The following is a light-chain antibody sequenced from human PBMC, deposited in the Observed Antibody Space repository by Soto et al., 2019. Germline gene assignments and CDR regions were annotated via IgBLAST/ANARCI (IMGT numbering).Light chain of an antibody. CDR2: EVS. J-gene: IGLJ2*01. V-gene: IGLV2-14*01. CDR1: SSDVGGYNY. Sequence: QSALTQPASVSGSPGQSITSSCTGTSSDVGGYNYVSWYQQHPAKAPKHMIYEVSNRPSGVSNRFSGSKSGNTASLTISGLQAEDEADYYCSSYTTSSTLFGGGTKLTVL. CDR3: SSYTTSSTL.